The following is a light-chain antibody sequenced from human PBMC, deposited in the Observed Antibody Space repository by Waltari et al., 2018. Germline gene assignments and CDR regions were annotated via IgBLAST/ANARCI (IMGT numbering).Light chain of an antibody. CDR1: SRDVGFYYY. CDR2: EVT. Sequence: QSALTQPPSASGSPGQAVTLSCTGSSRDVGFYYYVSWYQQHPGKAPKLLIYEVTKRPSGVPDRFAGTKSGNTASLIVSGLQADDEADYYCSSYAGSDNVLFGGGTKLTVL. CDR3: SSYAGSDNVL. V-gene: IGLV2-8*01. J-gene: IGLJ2*01.